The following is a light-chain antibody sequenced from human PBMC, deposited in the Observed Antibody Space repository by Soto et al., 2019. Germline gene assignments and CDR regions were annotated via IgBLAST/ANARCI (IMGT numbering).Light chain of an antibody. CDR1: SSDVGAYNY. J-gene: IGLJ3*02. CDR2: EVS. V-gene: IGLV2-14*01. Sequence: QSALTQPASVPGSPGQSITISCTGTSSDVGAYNYVSWYQQHPGKAPKLMISEVSNRPSGFSNRFSGSKSGNTASLTISGLQAEDEADYYCSSYTSSSTWVFGGGTKLTVL. CDR3: SSYTSSSTWV.